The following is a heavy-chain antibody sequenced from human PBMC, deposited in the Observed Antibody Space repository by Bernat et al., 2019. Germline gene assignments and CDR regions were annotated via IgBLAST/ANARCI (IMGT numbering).Heavy chain of an antibody. D-gene: IGHD6-19*01. J-gene: IGHJ4*02. V-gene: IGHV3-21*01. CDR1: GFTFSSYG. CDR3: ARERWLAYDY. Sequence: VQLVESGGGVVQPGRSLRLSCAASGFTFSSYGMHWVRQAPGKGLEWVSSISSSSSYIYYADSVKGRFTISRDNAKNSLYLQMNSLRAEDTAVYYCARERWLAYDYWGQGTLVTVSS. CDR2: ISSSSSYI.